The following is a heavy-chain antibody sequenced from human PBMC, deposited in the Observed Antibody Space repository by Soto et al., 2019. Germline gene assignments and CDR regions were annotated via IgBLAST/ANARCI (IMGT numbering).Heavy chain of an antibody. CDR3: EKDQDYYYGMDV. CDR1: GFTFSSYA. J-gene: IGHJ6*02. V-gene: IGHV3-23*01. CDR2: ISGSGGST. Sequence: PGGSLRLSCAASGFTFSSYAMSWVRQAPGKGLEWVSAISGSGGSTYYADSVKGRFTISRDNSKNTLYLQMNSLRAEDTAAYYCEKDQDYYYGMDVWGQGTTVTVSS.